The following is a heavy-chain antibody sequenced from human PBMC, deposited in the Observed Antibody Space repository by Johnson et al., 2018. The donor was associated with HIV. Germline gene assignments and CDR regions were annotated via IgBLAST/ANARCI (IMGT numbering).Heavy chain of an antibody. CDR1: GFTFSTFA. CDR2: ISYDGINK. D-gene: IGHD3-22*01. Sequence: VQLVESGGGVVHPGGSLRLSCAAYGFTFSTFAIHWVRQAPGKGLDCVAVISYDGINKYYADSVKGRFTISRDNSENTAYLQMNGLTVEDTAMYYCGRDYDYDNSDQSGIDVFDVWGQGTKVTVSS. CDR3: GRDYDYDNSDQSGIDVFDV. J-gene: IGHJ3*01. V-gene: IGHV3-30-3*01.